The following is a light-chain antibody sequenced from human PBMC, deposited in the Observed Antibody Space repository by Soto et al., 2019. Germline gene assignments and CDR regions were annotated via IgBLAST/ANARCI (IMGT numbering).Light chain of an antibody. J-gene: IGKJ1*01. CDR2: GAS. CDR3: QQYSNCPRT. V-gene: IGKV3-20*01. CDR1: QSVSRSY. Sequence: EIVLTQSPGTLSLSPGERATLSCRASQSVSRSYLAWYQQKPGQAPRLLIYGASSRATGIPDRFSGSGSGTDFTLTISSLEPEDFAVYYCQQYSNCPRTFGQGTKVDI.